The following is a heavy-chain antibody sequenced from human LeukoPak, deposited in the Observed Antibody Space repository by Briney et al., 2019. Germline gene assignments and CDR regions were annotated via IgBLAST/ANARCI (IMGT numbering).Heavy chain of an antibody. D-gene: IGHD3-22*01. Sequence: PGGSLRLSCAASGFTVSSNYMNWVRQAPGKGLEWVSYISFSSSARYYADSVMGRFTISRDNAKNSLYLQMNGLRDEDTAVYYCAREARDSSGYYYIDYWGQGTLVTVSS. J-gene: IGHJ4*02. CDR1: GFTVSSNY. V-gene: IGHV3-48*02. CDR2: ISFSSSAR. CDR3: AREARDSSGYYYIDY.